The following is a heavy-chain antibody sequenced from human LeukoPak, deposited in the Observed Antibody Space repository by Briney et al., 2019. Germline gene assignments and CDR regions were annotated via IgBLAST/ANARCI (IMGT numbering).Heavy chain of an antibody. CDR1: GGSISSYY. V-gene: IGHV4-4*07. J-gene: IGHJ6*02. D-gene: IGHD2-15*01. CDR3: ARVVVTPHYYYYGMDV. CDR2: IYYSGST. Sequence: SETLSLTCTVSGGSISSYYWSWIRQPAGKGLEWIGSIYYSGSTYYNPSLKSRVTISVDTSKNQFSLKLSSVTAADTAVYYCARVVVTPHYYYYGMDVWGQGTTVTVSS.